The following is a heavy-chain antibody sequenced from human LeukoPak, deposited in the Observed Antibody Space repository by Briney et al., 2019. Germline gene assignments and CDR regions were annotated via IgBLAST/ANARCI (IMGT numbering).Heavy chain of an antibody. CDR1: GFTFSSYA. D-gene: IGHD3-10*01. CDR3: ARVGEAGFFDY. V-gene: IGHV3-21*01. CDR2: ISSSSYI. Sequence: GGSLRLSCAASGFTFSSYAMSWVRQAPGKGPEWVSSISSSSYIYYADSVKGRFTISRDNAKNSLYLQMSSLRAEDTAVYYCARVGEAGFFDYWGQGTLVTVSS. J-gene: IGHJ4*02.